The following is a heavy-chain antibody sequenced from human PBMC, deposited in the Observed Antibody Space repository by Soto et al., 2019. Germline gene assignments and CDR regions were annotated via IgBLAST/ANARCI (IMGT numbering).Heavy chain of an antibody. V-gene: IGHV1-2*02. D-gene: IGHD3-22*01. CDR2: INPNSGGT. Sequence: GASVKVSCKASGYTFTDYYMHWVRQAPGQGLEWMGWINPNSGGTNYAQKFQGRVTMTRDTSISTDYMELSRLRSDDTAVYYCARDLGDYYDSSGYFRSWFDPWGQGTLVTVSS. J-gene: IGHJ5*02. CDR1: GYTFTDYY. CDR3: ARDLGDYYDSSGYFRSWFDP.